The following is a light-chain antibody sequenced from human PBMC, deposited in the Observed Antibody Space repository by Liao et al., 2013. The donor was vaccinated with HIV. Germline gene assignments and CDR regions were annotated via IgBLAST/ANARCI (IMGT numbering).Light chain of an antibody. Sequence: SYELTQPPSVSVSPGQTASITCSGRTLGDKYVCWYQQRPGQSPVLVMYQNTKRPSGIPERFSGSNSGNTATLTISGTQALDDADYYCQTWDTNLWVFGGGTKLTVL. CDR1: TLGDKY. V-gene: IGLV3-1*01. CDR3: QTWDTNLWV. CDR2: QNT. J-gene: IGLJ3*02.